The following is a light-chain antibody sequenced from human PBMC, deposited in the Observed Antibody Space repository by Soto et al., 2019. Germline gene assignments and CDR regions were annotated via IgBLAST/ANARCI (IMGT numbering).Light chain of an antibody. J-gene: IGKJ1*01. CDR2: WTS. CDR1: QSLLYTSNNKNY. V-gene: IGKV4-1*01. Sequence: DFVVTQSPKSLAVTLGGRATINCKSSQSLLYTSNNKNYLAWYEQHPEQPPKLIIYWTSTRESEVPDRTTGSGSRKDFTLTISNLQVQDAVVYYCQQYYMTILTFGRRTKVEIX. CDR3: QQYYMTILT.